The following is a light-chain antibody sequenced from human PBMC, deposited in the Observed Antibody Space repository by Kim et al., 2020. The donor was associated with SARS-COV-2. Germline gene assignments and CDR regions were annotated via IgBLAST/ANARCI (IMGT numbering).Light chain of an antibody. V-gene: IGKV3-15*01. CDR2: GAT. Sequence: EIVMTQSPATLSVSPGETATLSCRASRTVNGNLAWYQQKPGQAPRLVIRGATTRAAGTPARFSGGGSGTEFTLTITSLQSEDFAVYHCQQKQDWPWTFGQGTKVDIK. CDR3: QQKQDWPWT. J-gene: IGKJ1*01. CDR1: RTVNGN.